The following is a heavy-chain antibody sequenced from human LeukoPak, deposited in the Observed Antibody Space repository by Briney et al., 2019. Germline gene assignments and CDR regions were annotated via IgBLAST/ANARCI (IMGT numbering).Heavy chain of an antibody. V-gene: IGHV3-48*03. Sequence: PGGSLRLSCVVSRFPSSIYEMNWVRQAPRKGLEWGSNIHSSGTVKYYSDSVKGRFSISRDNAKSSLYLQMNSLRVEDMAVYYCALLTVVSDFDYWGQGALVTVSS. CDR2: IHSSGTVK. CDR3: ALLTVVSDFDY. J-gene: IGHJ4*02. CDR1: RFPSSIYE. D-gene: IGHD3-22*01.